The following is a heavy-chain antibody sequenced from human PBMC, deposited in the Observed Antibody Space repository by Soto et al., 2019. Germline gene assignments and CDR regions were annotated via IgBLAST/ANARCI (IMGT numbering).Heavy chain of an antibody. CDR3: ARHGDTAMGDYYYYGMDV. V-gene: IGHV5-51*01. CDR1: GYSFTSYW. J-gene: IGHJ6*02. Sequence: GESLKISCKGSGYSFTSYWIGWVRQMPGKGLEWMGIIYPGDSDTRYSPSFQGQVTISADKSISTAYLQWSSLKASDTAMYYYARHGDTAMGDYYYYGMDVWGQGTTVTVSS. CDR2: IYPGDSDT. D-gene: IGHD5-18*01.